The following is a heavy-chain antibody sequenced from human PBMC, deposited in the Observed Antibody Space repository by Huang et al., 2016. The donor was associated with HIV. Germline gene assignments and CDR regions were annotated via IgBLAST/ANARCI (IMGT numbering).Heavy chain of an antibody. CDR2: ISWNSNSI. D-gene: IGHD5-18*01. J-gene: IGHJ4*02. CDR1: GFTFDGYA. Sequence: EVQLVDSGGGLVQPGRSLRLSCASSGFTFDGYAFHWVRKATGKGLGGVSGISWNSNSIDYADPVKGRFTISRDNAKNSLYLEMKILRVEDTALYYCAKDASSGYSSGHSGFKVYFFDFWGQGTLVTVSS. V-gene: IGHV3-9*01. CDR3: AKDASSGYSSGHSGFKVYFFDF.